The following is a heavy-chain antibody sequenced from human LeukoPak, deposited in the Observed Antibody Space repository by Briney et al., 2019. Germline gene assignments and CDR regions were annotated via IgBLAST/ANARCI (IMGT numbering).Heavy chain of an antibody. D-gene: IGHD2-21*01. CDR3: AKLRLWRPNYFDH. Sequence: PSETPSLTCTVSGGSYSSSGYYWGCFRQPPGKGLEWIGSLFYSGNAYYNPSLKSRVTISVDTSKNHFSLKLRSVTAADTAVYYCAKLRLWRPNYFDHWGQGTLVTVSS. CDR1: GGSYSSSGYY. J-gene: IGHJ4*02. V-gene: IGHV4-39*07. CDR2: LFYSGNA.